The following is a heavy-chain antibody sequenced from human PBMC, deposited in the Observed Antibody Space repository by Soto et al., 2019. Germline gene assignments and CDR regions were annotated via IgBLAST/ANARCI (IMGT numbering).Heavy chain of an antibody. J-gene: IGHJ4*02. CDR2: ISGSGDAT. CDR3: AKSREQWLVRGRSLDY. D-gene: IGHD6-19*01. CDR1: GFTFSSYA. V-gene: IGHV3-23*01. Sequence: EVQLLESGGGLVQPGGSLRLSCAASGFTFSSYAMAWVRQAPGKGLEWVSSISGSGDATFYADSVRGRFTISRDNSKNTLYLQMNSLRAGDTAVYDCAKSREQWLVRGRSLDYWGQGTLVTVS.